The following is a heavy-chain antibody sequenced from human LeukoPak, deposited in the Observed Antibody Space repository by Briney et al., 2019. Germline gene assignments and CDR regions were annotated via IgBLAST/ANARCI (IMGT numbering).Heavy chain of an antibody. CDR3: ATEMAAMVY. Sequence: GGSLKLSCAASGFTFSSYWMHWVRQAPGKGLVWVSHINSDGSSTSYADSVKGRFTISRDNAKNTLFLQMNSLRAEDTAVYYCATEMAAMVYWGQGTLVTVSS. V-gene: IGHV3-74*01. J-gene: IGHJ4*02. CDR1: GFTFSSYW. CDR2: INSDGSST. D-gene: IGHD5-24*01.